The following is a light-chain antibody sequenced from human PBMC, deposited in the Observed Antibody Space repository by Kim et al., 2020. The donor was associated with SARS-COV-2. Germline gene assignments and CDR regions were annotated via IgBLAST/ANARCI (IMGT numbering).Light chain of an antibody. CDR3: QSYDSSNWV. CDR1: SGSIASNY. V-gene: IGLV6-57*01. J-gene: IGLJ3*02. CDR2: GDN. Sequence: NFMLTQPHSVSESPGKTVTISCTRSSGSIASNYVQWYQQHPGSSPTTVIYGDNQRPSGVPDRFSGSIDSSSNSASLTISGLKTEDEADYYCQSYDSSNWVFGGGTKLTVL.